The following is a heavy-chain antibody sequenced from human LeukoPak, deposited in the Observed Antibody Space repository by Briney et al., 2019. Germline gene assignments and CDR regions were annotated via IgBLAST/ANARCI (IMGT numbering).Heavy chain of an antibody. D-gene: IGHD1-26*01. CDR2: VSSSGANA. V-gene: IGHV3-23*01. CDR1: GFTFNNYA. J-gene: IGHJ6*02. Sequence: PGGSLRLSCAASGFTFNNYAMNWVRQAPGKGLEWVSLVSSSGANAYYVDSVKGRFTISRDNSRNTMSLQMNSLRGEDTAVYYCAKDVRVGGGGMDVWGQGTPVTVSS. CDR3: AKDVRVGGGGMDV.